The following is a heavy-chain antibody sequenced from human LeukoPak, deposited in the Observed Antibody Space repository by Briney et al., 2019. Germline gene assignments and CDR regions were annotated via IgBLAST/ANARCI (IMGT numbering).Heavy chain of an antibody. Sequence: SETLSLTCTVSSGSISSYYWSWIRQPAGKGLEWIGRIYTSGSTNYSPSLKSRVTMSVDTSKNQFSLKLSSVTAADTAVYYCARLGYSYDFDYWGQGTLVTVSS. CDR1: SGSISSYY. V-gene: IGHV4-4*07. CDR2: IYTSGST. CDR3: ARLGYSYDFDY. D-gene: IGHD5-18*01. J-gene: IGHJ4*02.